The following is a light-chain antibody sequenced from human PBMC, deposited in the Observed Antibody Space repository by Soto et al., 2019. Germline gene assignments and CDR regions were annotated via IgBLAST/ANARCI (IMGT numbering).Light chain of an antibody. CDR3: QQYNNWPRT. CDR2: GAS. Sequence: EVVMTQSPVTLSVSPGERATLSCRASQSVSSNLAWYQQKPGQAPRLLIYGASTRATAIPARFSGSGSGTEFTLTISSLQSEDFAVYFCQQYNNWPRTFGPGTKVDN. V-gene: IGKV3-15*01. CDR1: QSVSSN. J-gene: IGKJ3*01.